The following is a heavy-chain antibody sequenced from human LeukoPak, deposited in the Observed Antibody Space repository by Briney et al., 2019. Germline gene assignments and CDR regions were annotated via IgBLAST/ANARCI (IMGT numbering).Heavy chain of an antibody. V-gene: IGHV3-21*01. D-gene: IGHD3-22*01. Sequence: PGGSLRLSCAASGFTFSSYSMNWVRQAPGKGPEWVSSISSSSSYIYYADSVKGRFTISRDKAKNSLYLQMNSLRAEDTAVYYCARDPSYYYDSSGYFDYWGQGTLVTVSS. CDR1: GFTFSSYS. J-gene: IGHJ4*02. CDR2: ISSSSSYI. CDR3: ARDPSYYYDSSGYFDY.